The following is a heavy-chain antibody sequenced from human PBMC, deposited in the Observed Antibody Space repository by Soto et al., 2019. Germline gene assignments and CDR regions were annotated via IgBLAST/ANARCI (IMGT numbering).Heavy chain of an antibody. J-gene: IGHJ4*02. V-gene: IGHV3-33*01. CDR1: GSICSGYG. CDR2: IWHDGSNK. CDR3: ARGGIGGTAFRGFCDY. D-gene: IGHD1-7*01. Sequence: QEQLVESGGGVVQPGRSLRLSCAASGSICSGYGMHWVRQAPGKGLEWVAVIWHDGSNKYYADSVKGRFTISRDNSNNMVSLHMDSLRVEDTAVYYCARGGIGGTAFRGFCDYCGKGTLVTVSS.